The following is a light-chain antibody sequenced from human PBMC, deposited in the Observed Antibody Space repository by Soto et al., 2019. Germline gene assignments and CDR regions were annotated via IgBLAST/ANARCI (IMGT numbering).Light chain of an antibody. CDR1: SRTVGGFNV. CDR3: CSYVVATTYD. CDR2: EGI. Sequence: QSALTQPASVSGSPGQSITISCPGNSRTVGGFNVVSWYQQHPGQAPKVIIYEGIKRPSGVSNRFTGYNSGSTASLTIYGLQAEDEADYYCCSYVVATTYDFGTGTKLTVL. J-gene: IGLJ1*01. V-gene: IGLV2-23*01.